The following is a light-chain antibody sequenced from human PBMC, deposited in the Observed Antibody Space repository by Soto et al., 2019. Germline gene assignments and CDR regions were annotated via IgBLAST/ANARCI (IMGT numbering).Light chain of an antibody. V-gene: IGKV1-39*01. J-gene: IGKJ1*01. CDR1: QSISKY. Sequence: TQSISKYLTWYQQKPGKAPNLLIYSTSTLQSGVPSRFSGSGSGTDFTLTINSLQPEDFAIYYCQQAYDIPRTFGQGTKVDIK. CDR2: STS. CDR3: QQAYDIPRT.